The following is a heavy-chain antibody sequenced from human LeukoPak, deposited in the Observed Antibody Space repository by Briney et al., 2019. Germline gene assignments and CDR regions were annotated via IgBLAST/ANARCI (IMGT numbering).Heavy chain of an antibody. V-gene: IGHV3-9*01. Sequence: PGGSLRLFCAASGFTFDDYGMSWVRQAPGKGLEWVSGISWNSGHIGYADSVKGRFTISRDNAKNSLYLQMNSLRAEDTALYYCAKDRRPTVSGGYFDLWGRGTLVIVSS. D-gene: IGHD3-10*01. CDR1: GFTFDDYG. J-gene: IGHJ2*01. CDR3: AKDRRPTVSGGYFDL. CDR2: ISWNSGHI.